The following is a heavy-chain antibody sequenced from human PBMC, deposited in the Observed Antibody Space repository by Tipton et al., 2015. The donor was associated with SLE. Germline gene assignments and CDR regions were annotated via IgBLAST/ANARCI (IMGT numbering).Heavy chain of an antibody. J-gene: IGHJ4*02. Sequence: LRLSCAVSGYSISSGYYWGWIRQPPGKGLEWIGSIYHSGSTYYNPSLKSRVTISVDTSKNQFSLKLSSVTAAGTAVYYCAREPWGIAAAGPFYYFDYWGQGTLVTVSS. CDR3: AREPWGIAAAGPFYYFDY. V-gene: IGHV4-38-2*02. CDR1: GYSISSGYY. D-gene: IGHD6-13*01. CDR2: IYHSGST.